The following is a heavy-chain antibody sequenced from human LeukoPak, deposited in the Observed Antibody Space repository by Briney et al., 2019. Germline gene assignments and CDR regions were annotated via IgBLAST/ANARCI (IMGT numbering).Heavy chain of an antibody. CDR2: TYYRSKWYN. J-gene: IGHJ5*02. CDR3: ARGRTPSSGRFDP. V-gene: IGHV6-1*01. CDR1: GDSVSSNRAA. D-gene: IGHD4-23*01. Sequence: SQTLSLTCAISGDSVSSNRAAWHWIRQSPSGGLEWLGRTYYRSKWYNDYAVSVKGRITIDPDTSKNQFSLQLKSVTPEDTAVYYCARGRTPSSGRFDPWGQGTLVTVSS.